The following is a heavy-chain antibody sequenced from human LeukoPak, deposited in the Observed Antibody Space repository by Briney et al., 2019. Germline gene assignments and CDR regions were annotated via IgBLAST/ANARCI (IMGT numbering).Heavy chain of an antibody. CDR1: GVSISSYY. CDR2: IYYSGST. CDR3: ARESIAVAGTGGVFDY. V-gene: IGHV4-59*12. Sequence: SETLSLTCTVSGVSISSYYWSWIRQPPGKGLEWLGYIYYSGSTNYNPSLKSRVTISVDTSKNQFSLKLSSVTAADTAVYYCARESIAVAGTGGVFDYWGQGTLVTVSS. D-gene: IGHD6-19*01. J-gene: IGHJ4*02.